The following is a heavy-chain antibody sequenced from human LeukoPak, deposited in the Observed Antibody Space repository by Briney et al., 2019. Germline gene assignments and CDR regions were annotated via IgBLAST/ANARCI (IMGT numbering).Heavy chain of an antibody. CDR1: GFTFTSSA. CDR3: AASRVSEEIFFGY. D-gene: IGHD5-24*01. Sequence: GTSVKVSCKASGFTFTSSAMQWVRQARGQRLEWIGWIVVGSGNTNYAQKFQERVTITRDMSTSTAYMELSSLRSEDTAVYYCAASRVSEEIFFGYWGQGTLVTVSS. J-gene: IGHJ4*02. CDR2: IVVGSGNT. V-gene: IGHV1-58*02.